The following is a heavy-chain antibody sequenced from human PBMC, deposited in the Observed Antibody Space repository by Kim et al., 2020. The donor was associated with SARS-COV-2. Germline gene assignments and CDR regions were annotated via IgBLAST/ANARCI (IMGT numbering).Heavy chain of an antibody. CDR2: IKSKTDGGTT. D-gene: IGHD6-13*01. CDR1: GFTFSNAW. V-gene: IGHV3-15*01. CDR3: TTGGQQLVRERFDY. J-gene: IGHJ4*02. Sequence: GGSLRLSCAASGFTFSNAWMSWVRQAPGKGLEWVGRIKSKTDGGTTDYAAPVKGRFTISRDDSKNTLYLQMNSLKTEDTAVYYCTTGGQQLVRERFDYWGQGTLVTVSS.